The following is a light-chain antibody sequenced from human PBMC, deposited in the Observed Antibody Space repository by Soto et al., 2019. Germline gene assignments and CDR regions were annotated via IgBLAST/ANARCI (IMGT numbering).Light chain of an antibody. CDR2: DNN. CDR1: SFNIGNDY. J-gene: IGLJ2*01. Sequence: QSALTQPPSVSAAPGQKVTISCSGSSFNIGNDYVSWYQQLPGTAPKLLIHDNNKRPSGIPDRFSGSKSGTSATLGITGLQTEDEADYYCETWDSSLSAGGVVFGGGTKLTVL. V-gene: IGLV1-51*01. CDR3: ETWDSSLSAGGVV.